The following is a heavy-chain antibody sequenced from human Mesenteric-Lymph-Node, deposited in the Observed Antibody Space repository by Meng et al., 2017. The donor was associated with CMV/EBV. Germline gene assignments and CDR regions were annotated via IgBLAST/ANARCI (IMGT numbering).Heavy chain of an antibody. Sequence: SVYTFTSYDISWVRQATGQGLEWMGWMNHNSGNTGYAQKFQGRVTMTRNTSISTAYMELSSLRSEDTAVYYCARGVGGVAAAGPKDYWGQGTLVTVSS. CDR3: ARGVGGVAAAGPKDY. J-gene: IGHJ4*02. V-gene: IGHV1-8*01. D-gene: IGHD6-13*01. CDR2: MNHNSGNT. CDR1: VYTFTSYD.